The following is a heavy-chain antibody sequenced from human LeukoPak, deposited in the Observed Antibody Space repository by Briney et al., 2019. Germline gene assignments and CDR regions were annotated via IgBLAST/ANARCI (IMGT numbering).Heavy chain of an antibody. Sequence: ASVRVSCKASGYRFTGCYMHWVRQAPGQGLEWMGWINPNSGVTNYAQNFQGRVSMTRDTSISTAYMELSRLRSDDTAVYYCARQQEVSGYFDYWGQGTLVTVSS. CDR1: GYRFTGCY. CDR3: ARQQEVSGYFDY. J-gene: IGHJ4*02. D-gene: IGHD3-16*02. CDR2: INPNSGVT. V-gene: IGHV1-2*02.